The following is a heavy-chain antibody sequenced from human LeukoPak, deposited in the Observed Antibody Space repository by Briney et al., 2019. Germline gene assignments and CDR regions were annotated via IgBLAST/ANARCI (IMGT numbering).Heavy chain of an antibody. CDR2: IYYSGNT. J-gene: IGHJ5*02. CDR1: GGSISNYY. CDR3: ARDRATVTNDYWFDP. V-gene: IGHV4-59*01. D-gene: IGHD4-11*01. Sequence: PSETLSLTCTVSGGSISNYYWSWIRQPPGKGLEWIGYIYYSGNTKYNPSLKSRVTVSLDTSKKQFSLRLSSVTAADTAVYYCARDRATVTNDYWFDPWGQGTLVTVSS.